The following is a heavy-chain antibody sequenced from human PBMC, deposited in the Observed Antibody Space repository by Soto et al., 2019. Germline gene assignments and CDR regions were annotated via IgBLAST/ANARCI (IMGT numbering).Heavy chain of an antibody. CDR3: ARGGYCGGDCYQRTGAPNYYYYYLAV. D-gene: IGHD2-21*01. CDR1: GGTLSSYN. Sequence: RPSVKVSCKGSGGTLSSYNISWVRQAPGQGVEWVGRIIPILGIANYAQKFQGRVTITADKSTSTAYMELSSLRSEDTAVYYCARGGYCGGDCYQRTGAPNYYYYYLAVWGKGTTVTVSS. J-gene: IGHJ6*03. CDR2: IIPILGIA. V-gene: IGHV1-69*02.